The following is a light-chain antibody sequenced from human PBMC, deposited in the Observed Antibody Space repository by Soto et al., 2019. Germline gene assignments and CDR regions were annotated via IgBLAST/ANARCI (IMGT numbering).Light chain of an antibody. V-gene: IGLV2-14*01. Sequence: QSVLTQPASVSGSPGQSITISCTGTGSDVGGYNYVSWYQQHPGKAPKLMIYDVSNRPSGVSNRFSGSKPGNTASLTISGLQAEDEADYYCSSYTSSSTLFVFGTGTKVT. CDR3: SSYTSSSTLFV. J-gene: IGLJ1*01. CDR2: DVS. CDR1: GSDVGGYNY.